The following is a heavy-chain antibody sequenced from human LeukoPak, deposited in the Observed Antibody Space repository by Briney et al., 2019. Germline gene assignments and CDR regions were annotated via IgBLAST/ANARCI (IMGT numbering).Heavy chain of an antibody. CDR1: GGTFSSYA. Sequence: GASVKVSCKASGGTFSSYAISGVRQAPGQGLEGVGWSSAYKGNTNYAQKLQGRVTMTTDTSTSKAYMELRSLRSDDTAVYYCARETAYYGASWVTPDGDDAFDIWGQGTMVTVSS. D-gene: IGHD4-17*01. CDR2: SSAYKGNT. CDR3: ARETAYYGASWVTPDGDDAFDI. J-gene: IGHJ3*02. V-gene: IGHV1-18*01.